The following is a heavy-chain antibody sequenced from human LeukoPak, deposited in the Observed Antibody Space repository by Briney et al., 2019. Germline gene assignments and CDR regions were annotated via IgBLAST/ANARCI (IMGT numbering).Heavy chain of an antibody. Sequence: PGGSLRLSCAASGFTFSSYAMSWVRQAPGKGLEWVSAISGSGGSTYYADSVKGRFTISRDNSKNTLYLQMNSLRAEDTAVYYCAKEYSYGYYYYYYMDVWGKGTTVIVSS. CDR1: GFTFSSYA. CDR2: ISGSGGST. V-gene: IGHV3-23*01. D-gene: IGHD5-18*01. J-gene: IGHJ6*03. CDR3: AKEYSYGYYYYYYMDV.